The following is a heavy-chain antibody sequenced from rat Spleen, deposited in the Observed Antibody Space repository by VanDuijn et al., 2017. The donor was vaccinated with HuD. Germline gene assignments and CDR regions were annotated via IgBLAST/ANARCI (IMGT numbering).Heavy chain of an antibody. Sequence: EVQLVVSGGGVVQSGRSMKLSCAASGFTFSDYYMAWVRQAPKKGLEWVAFISYDGSSTYFRDSVKGRFTISRDNAKSTLYLQMDSLRSEDTATYYCGRQGYLRDWYFDVWGPGTMVTVSS. V-gene: IGHV5-22*01. D-gene: IGHD2-7*01. CDR3: GRQGYLRDWYFDV. CDR1: GFTFSDYY. J-gene: IGHJ1*01. CDR2: ISYDGSST.